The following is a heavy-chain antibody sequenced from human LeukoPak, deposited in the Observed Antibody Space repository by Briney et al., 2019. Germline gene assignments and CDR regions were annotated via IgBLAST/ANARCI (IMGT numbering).Heavy chain of an antibody. D-gene: IGHD2-2*01. CDR3: AREVAVPAAILAY. J-gene: IGHJ4*02. Sequence: GGSLRLSCEASGFTFSGYSMNWVRQAPGKGLEWVSYISESSSYVYYADSVKGRFTISRDTGKNSLYLQMSSLRAEDTAMYYCAREVAVPAAILAYWGQGTLVTVSS. CDR1: GFTFSGYS. V-gene: IGHV3-21*06. CDR2: ISESSSYV.